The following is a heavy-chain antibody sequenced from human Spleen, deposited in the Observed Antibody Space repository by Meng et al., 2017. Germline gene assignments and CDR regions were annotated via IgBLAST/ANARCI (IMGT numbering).Heavy chain of an antibody. CDR2: FSGSGGST. V-gene: IGHV3-23*01. D-gene: IGHD3-10*01. CDR3: TIYTRGHI. J-gene: IGHJ3*02. CDR1: GFTFSSYA. Sequence: GGSLRLSCAASGFTFSSYAMSWVRQAPGKGLEWVSAFSGSGGSTYYADSVKGRFTISRDDSKNMAYLQMNSLETEDTALYYCTIYTRGHIWGQGSMVTVSS.